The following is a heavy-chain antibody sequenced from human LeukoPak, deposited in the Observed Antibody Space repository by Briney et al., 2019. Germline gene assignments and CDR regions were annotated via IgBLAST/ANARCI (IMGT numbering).Heavy chain of an antibody. V-gene: IGHV1-69*13. CDR2: IIPIFGTA. CDR3: ARDRGDSSSDAFDI. J-gene: IGHJ3*02. CDR1: GYTFTSYG. Sequence: RASVKVSCKASGYTFTSYGISWVRQAPGQGLEWMGGIIPIFGTANYAQKFQGRVTITADESTSTAYMELSSLRSEDTAVYYCARDRGDSSSDAFDIWGQGTMVTVSS. D-gene: IGHD6-6*01.